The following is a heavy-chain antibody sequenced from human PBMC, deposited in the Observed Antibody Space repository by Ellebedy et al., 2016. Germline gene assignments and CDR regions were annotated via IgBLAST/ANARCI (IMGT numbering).Heavy chain of an antibody. Sequence: GGSLRLXXAASGFAFSSYGMHWVRQAPGGGLEWVAGISYDGNNEYYVDSVKGRFTISRANSLNTVYLQLSSLTEEDAATYYCAKGYSRSPPFNWFEYWGRGTLVTVSS. CDR3: AKGYSRSPPFNWFEY. D-gene: IGHD3-22*01. J-gene: IGHJ5*01. CDR1: GFAFSSYG. V-gene: IGHV3-30*18. CDR2: ISYDGNNE.